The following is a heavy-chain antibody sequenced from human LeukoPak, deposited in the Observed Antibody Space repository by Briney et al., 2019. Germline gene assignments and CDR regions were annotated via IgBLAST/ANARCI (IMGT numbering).Heavy chain of an antibody. CDR1: GYTFTSYG. CDR3: SRAGGVFSKTHKEIHLDY. J-gene: IGHJ4*02. V-gene: IGHV1-18*01. Sequence: GASVKVSCKASGYTFTSYGISWVRQAPGQGLEWMGWISAYNGNTNYAQKLQGRVTMTTDTSTSTAYMELRSLRSDDTAVYYFSRAGGVFSKTHKEIHLDYWGQGTLVTVSS. CDR2: ISAYNGNT. D-gene: IGHD3-16*01.